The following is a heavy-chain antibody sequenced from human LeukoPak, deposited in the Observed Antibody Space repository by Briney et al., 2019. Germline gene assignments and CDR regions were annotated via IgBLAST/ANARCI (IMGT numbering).Heavy chain of an antibody. CDR3: AKDLGQARNYYYMDV. V-gene: IGHV3-33*06. CDR1: GFTFSSYG. D-gene: IGHD3-16*01. CDR2: IWYDGSNK. Sequence: GRSLRLSCAASGFTFSSYGMHWARQAPGKGLEWVAVIWYDGSNKYYADSVKGRFTISRDNSKNTLYLQMNSLRAEDTAVYYCAKDLGQARNYYYMDVWGKGTTVTVSS. J-gene: IGHJ6*03.